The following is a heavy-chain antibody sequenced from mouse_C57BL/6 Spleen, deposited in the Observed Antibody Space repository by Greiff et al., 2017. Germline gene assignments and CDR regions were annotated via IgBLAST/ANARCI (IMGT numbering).Heavy chain of an antibody. CDR3: ATEGVGYFDY. D-gene: IGHD1-1*01. CDR1: GFTFSDYG. Sequence: EVKLVESGGGLVKPGGSLKLSCAASGFTFSDYGMHWVRQAPEKGLEWVAYISSGSSTIYYADTVKGRFTISRDNAKNTLFLQRTSLRSEDTAMYYCATEGVGYFDYWGQGTTLTVSS. J-gene: IGHJ2*01. CDR2: ISSGSSTI. V-gene: IGHV5-17*01.